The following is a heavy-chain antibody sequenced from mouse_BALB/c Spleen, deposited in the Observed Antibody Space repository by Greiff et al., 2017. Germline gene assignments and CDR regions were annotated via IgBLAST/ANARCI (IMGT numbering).Heavy chain of an antibody. D-gene: IGHD2-1*01. CDR3: ARRNYGKGGFAY. CDR1: GYAFTNYW. V-gene: IGHV1-63*01. J-gene: IGHJ3*01. Sequence: VQLQESGAELVRPGTSVKISCKASGYAFTNYWLGWVKQRPGHGLEWIGDIYPGSGNTYYNEKFKGKATLTADKSSSTAYMQLSSLTSEDSAVYFCARRNYGKGGFAYWGQGTLVIVSA. CDR2: IYPGSGNT.